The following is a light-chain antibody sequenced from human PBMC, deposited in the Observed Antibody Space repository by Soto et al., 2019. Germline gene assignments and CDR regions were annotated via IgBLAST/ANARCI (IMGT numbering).Light chain of an antibody. CDR3: QQSNSITWT. CDR1: QGISTY. CDR2: AAS. V-gene: IGKV1-39*01. J-gene: IGKJ1*01. Sequence: DIQMTQPPSSLSASVGDRVTITCRASQGISTYLNWYQQKPGKAPKVLIYAASSLQSGVPSRFSGSGSETDFTLTISSLQPEDFATYSCQQSNSITWTFGQGTKVDIK.